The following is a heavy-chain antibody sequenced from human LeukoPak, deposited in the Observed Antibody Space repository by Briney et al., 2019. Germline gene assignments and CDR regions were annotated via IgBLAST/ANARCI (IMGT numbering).Heavy chain of an antibody. V-gene: IGHV1-2*02. CDR2: INPNNGVT. CDR3: ARGQSPYYYDSSGYYSGYFQH. Sequence: ASVKVSCKASGYTFTDHYMHWVRQAPGQGLEWMGWINPNNGVTHYAQKFQGRVTMTRDTSISTAYMELSRLRSDDTAVYYCARGQSPYYYDSSGYYSGYFQHWGQGTLVTVSS. D-gene: IGHD3-22*01. CDR1: GYTFTDHY. J-gene: IGHJ1*01.